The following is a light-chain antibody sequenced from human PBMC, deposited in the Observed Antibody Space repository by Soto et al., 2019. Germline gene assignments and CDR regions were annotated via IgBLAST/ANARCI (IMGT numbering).Light chain of an antibody. CDR3: LQDYTYPWT. V-gene: IGKV1-5*01. CDR1: QSITTW. CDR2: DVS. J-gene: IGKJ1*01. Sequence: DIQMNQSPSTVSAYVGDSVTITCRASQSITTWLAWYQQRPGKAPKLLIYDVSSLQSGVPSRFSGSASGTDFTLTISSLQPEDFATYYCLQDYTYPWTFGQGTKVDIK.